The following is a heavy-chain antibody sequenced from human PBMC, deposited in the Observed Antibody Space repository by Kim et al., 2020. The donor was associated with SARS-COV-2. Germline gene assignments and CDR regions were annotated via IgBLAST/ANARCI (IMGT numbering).Heavy chain of an antibody. V-gene: IGHV3-15*01. J-gene: IGHJ6*02. CDR3: TTEYCSGGSCDSSPSYYYYYYGMDD. CDR1: GLTFSNAW. Sequence: GGSLRLSCTASGLTFSNAWMSWFRQAPGKGLEWVGRIKSKTDGGTTDYAASVKGRFTISRDDSKNTLYLQMNNLKTEDTAVYYCTTEYCSGGSCDSSPSYYYYYYGMDDWGQGTTVTVSS. D-gene: IGHD2-15*01. CDR2: IKSKTDGGTT.